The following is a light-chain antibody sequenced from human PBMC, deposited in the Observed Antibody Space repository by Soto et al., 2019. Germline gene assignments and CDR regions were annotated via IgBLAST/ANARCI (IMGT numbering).Light chain of an antibody. Sequence: QSALTQPASVSGSPGQSITISCTGTSSDVGGYNYVSWYQQHPSKAPKLMIYEVSNRPSGVSNRFSGSKSGNTASLTISGLQAEDEADYYCSSYTSSSNVVFGGGTKLTVL. CDR1: SSDVGGYNY. CDR2: EVS. J-gene: IGLJ2*01. V-gene: IGLV2-14*01. CDR3: SSYTSSSNVV.